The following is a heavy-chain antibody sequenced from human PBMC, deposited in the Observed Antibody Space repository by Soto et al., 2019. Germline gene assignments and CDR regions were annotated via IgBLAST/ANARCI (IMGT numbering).Heavy chain of an antibody. J-gene: IGHJ4*02. CDR3: ARDQTIAVAGVNFDY. CDR1: GYTFTSCG. CDR2: ISAYNGNT. V-gene: IGHV1-18*04. D-gene: IGHD6-19*01. Sequence: ASVKVSCKASGYTFTSCGISWVRQAPGQGLEWMGWISAYNGNTNYAQKLQGRVTMTTDTSTSTTYMELRSLRSDDTAVYYCARDQTIAVAGVNFDYWGQGTLVTVSS.